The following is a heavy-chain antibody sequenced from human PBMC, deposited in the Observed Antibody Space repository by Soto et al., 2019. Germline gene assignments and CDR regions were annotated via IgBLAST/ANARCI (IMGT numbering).Heavy chain of an antibody. V-gene: IGHV4-4*07. Sequence: PXETLSLTCTVSGGSISSYAVSWIRQSAGKGLEWIGRIDTSGTTNYNPSLKSRVTMSVDASKNHFSLNLSSVTAADTAVYYCARGPRGYVYYHGMDVWGQGTTVTVS. J-gene: IGHJ6*02. D-gene: IGHD3-10*01. CDR3: ARGPRGYVYYHGMDV. CDR2: IDTSGTT. CDR1: GGSISSYA.